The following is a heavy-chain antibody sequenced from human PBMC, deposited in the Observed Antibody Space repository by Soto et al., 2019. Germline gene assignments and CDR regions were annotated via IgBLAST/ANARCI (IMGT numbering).Heavy chain of an antibody. V-gene: IGHV1-18*01. CDR1: GYDFTTYG. Sequence: QVHLVQSGAEVKKPGASVKVSCKGSGYDFTTYGITWVRQAPGLGLEWMAWISAHNGNTDYAQKLQGRVTVTRDTSTSTAYMELRSLRSDDTAMYYCARGRYGDYWGQGALVTVSS. D-gene: IGHD1-1*01. J-gene: IGHJ4*02. CDR2: ISAHNGNT. CDR3: ARGRYGDY.